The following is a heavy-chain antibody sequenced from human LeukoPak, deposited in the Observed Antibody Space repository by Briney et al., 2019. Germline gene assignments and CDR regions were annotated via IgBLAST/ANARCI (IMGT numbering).Heavy chain of an antibody. Sequence: PGGSLRLSCAASGFTFSSYSMNWVRQAPGKGLEWVSSISSSSSYIYYADSVKGRFTISRDNAKNSLYLQMNSLRAEGTAVYYCASGGGAYCSSTSCSSPRRAYYFDYWGQGTLVTVSS. V-gene: IGHV3-21*01. J-gene: IGHJ4*02. CDR2: ISSSSSYI. D-gene: IGHD2-2*01. CDR1: GFTFSSYS. CDR3: ASGGGAYCSSTSCSSPRRAYYFDY.